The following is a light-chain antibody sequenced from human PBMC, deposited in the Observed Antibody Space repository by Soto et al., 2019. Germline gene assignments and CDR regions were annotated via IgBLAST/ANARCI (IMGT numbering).Light chain of an antibody. CDR2: GAS. Sequence: EIVMTQSPATLSVSTGERATLSCRASQSVSSNLAWYQQKPGQAPRLLIYGASTRATGIPARFSGSGSGTEFTLTISSLQSEDFAVYYCQQYNNWPLAFCPGTKLDIK. V-gene: IGKV3-15*01. J-gene: IGKJ3*01. CDR3: QQYNNWPLA. CDR1: QSVSSN.